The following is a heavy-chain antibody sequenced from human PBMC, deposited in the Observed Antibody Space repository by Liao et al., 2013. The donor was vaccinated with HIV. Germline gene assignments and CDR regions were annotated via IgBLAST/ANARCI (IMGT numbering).Heavy chain of an antibody. J-gene: IGHJ4*02. V-gene: IGHV4-4*07. CDR1: GGSISSYY. CDR3: ARDLGYCSSTSCYTFDY. D-gene: IGHD2-2*02. CDR2: IYTSGST. Sequence: QVQLQESGPGLVKPSETLSLTCTVSGGSISSYYWSWIRQPAGKGLEWIGRIYTSGSTNYNPSLKSRVTMSVDTSKNQFSLKLSSVTAADTAVYYCARDLGYCSSTSCYTFDYWGQGTLVHRLL.